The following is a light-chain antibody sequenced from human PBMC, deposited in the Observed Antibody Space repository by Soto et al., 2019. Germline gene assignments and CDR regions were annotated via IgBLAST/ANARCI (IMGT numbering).Light chain of an antibody. CDR3: QQLSTYPST. Sequence: QLTQSPSSLYASVGDIVTITCRASQGIGSYLAWYQQKPGEAPKLLIFAASTLQSGVPSRFSGSGSGTDFTLTISSLQAEDFATYYCQQLSTYPSTFGGGTKVDIK. J-gene: IGKJ4*01. CDR2: AAS. V-gene: IGKV1-9*01. CDR1: QGIGSY.